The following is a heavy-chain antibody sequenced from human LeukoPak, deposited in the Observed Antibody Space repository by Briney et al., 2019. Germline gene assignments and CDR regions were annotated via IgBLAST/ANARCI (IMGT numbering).Heavy chain of an antibody. D-gene: IGHD6-19*01. CDR2: ISGSGTST. CDR3: AKRGDRSGWSYYFDY. Sequence: GGSLRHSCAASGFTFTNYAMSWVRQAPGKGLEWVSAISGSGTSTYYADSVKGRFTISRDNSENTLYLQMSSLTDEDTAVYFCAKRGDRSGWSYYFDYWGQGTLVTVSS. J-gene: IGHJ4*02. CDR1: GFTFTNYA. V-gene: IGHV3-23*01.